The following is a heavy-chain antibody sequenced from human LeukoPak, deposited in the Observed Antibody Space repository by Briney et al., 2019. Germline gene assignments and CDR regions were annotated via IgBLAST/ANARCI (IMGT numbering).Heavy chain of an antibody. CDR2: INHSGST. D-gene: IGHD4-17*01. Sequence: SETPSLTCAVYGGSFSGYYWSWIRQPPGKGLEWIGEINHSGSTNYNPSLKSRVTISVDTSKNQFSLKLSSVTAADTAVYYCARGVGSYGDYGVRYDAFDIWGQGTMVTVSS. CDR1: GGSFSGYY. V-gene: IGHV4-34*01. J-gene: IGHJ3*02. CDR3: ARGVGSYGDYGVRYDAFDI.